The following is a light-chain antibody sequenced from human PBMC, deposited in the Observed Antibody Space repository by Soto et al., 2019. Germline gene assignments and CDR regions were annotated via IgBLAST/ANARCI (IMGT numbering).Light chain of an antibody. V-gene: IGKV3-15*01. CDR2: GAT. J-gene: IGKJ4*01. Sequence: EIVLTQSPANLSVSPGERATLSCRASQSVRNNLAWYQQKPGQAPRLLIFGATTRATNISARFTGSGSGTEFTLTISSLQSEDFAVYYCQQYVNWPPLTFGGGTKVEIK. CDR3: QQYVNWPPLT. CDR1: QSVRNN.